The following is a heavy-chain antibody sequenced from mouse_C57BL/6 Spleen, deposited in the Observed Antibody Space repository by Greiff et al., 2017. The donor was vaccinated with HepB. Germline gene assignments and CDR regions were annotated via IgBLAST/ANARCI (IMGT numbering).Heavy chain of an antibody. V-gene: IGHV5-4*01. J-gene: IGHJ4*01. Sequence: VQLKESGGGLVKPGGSLKLSCAASGFTFSSYAMSWVRQTPEKRLEWVATISDGGSYTYYPDNVKGRFTISRDNAKNNLYLQMSHLKSEDTAMYYCARDIYGRGMDYWGQGTSVTVSS. CDR3: ARDIYGRGMDY. CDR1: GFTFSSYA. D-gene: IGHD1-1*01. CDR2: ISDGGSYT.